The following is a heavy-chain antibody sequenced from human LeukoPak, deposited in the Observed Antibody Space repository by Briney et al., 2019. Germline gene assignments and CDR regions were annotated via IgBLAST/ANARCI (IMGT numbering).Heavy chain of an antibody. CDR1: GGTFSIYA. V-gene: IGHV1-69*13. J-gene: IGHJ3*02. Sequence: SVKVSCKASGGTFSIYAISWVRQAPGQGLEWMGGIIPIFGTANYAQKFQGRVTITADESTSTAYMELSSLRSEDTAVYYCARGTYYYDSSGYLTLDAFDIWGQGTMVTVSS. D-gene: IGHD3-22*01. CDR2: IIPIFGTA. CDR3: ARGTYYYDSSGYLTLDAFDI.